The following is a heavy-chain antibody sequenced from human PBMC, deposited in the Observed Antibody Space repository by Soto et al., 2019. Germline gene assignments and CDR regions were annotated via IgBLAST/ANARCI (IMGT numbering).Heavy chain of an antibody. J-gene: IGHJ4*02. D-gene: IGHD5-12*01. CDR2: ISSNGGST. CDR3: VPDIVANLKTFDY. CDR1: GFTFSSYA. V-gene: IGHV3-64D*08. Sequence: GGSLRLSCSASGFTFSSYAMHWVRQAPGKGLEYVSAISSNGGSTYYADSVKGRFTISRDNSKNTLYLQMSSLRAEDTAVYYCVPDIVANLKTFDYWGQGTLVTVSS.